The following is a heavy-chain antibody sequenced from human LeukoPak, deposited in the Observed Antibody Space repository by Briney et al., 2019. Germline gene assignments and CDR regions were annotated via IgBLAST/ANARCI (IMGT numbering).Heavy chain of an antibody. D-gene: IGHD6-13*01. CDR2: INSDVSTT. V-gene: IGHV3-74*01. CDR1: GFTFRTYW. Sequence: GGSLRLSCAASGFTFRTYWMHWVRQTPGQGLVWVSRINSDVSTTNYADSVKGRFTVSRDNAQNTLYLQMSSLRAEDTAVYYCASGRQLGYWGQGTLVTVSS. J-gene: IGHJ4*02. CDR3: ASGRQLGY.